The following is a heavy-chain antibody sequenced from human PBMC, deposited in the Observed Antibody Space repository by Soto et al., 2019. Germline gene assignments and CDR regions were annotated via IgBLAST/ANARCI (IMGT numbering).Heavy chain of an antibody. Sequence: SVKVSCKASGGTFSSYAISWVRQAPGQGLEWMGGIIPIFGTANYAQKFQGRVTITADESTSTAYMELSSLRSEDTAVYYCARQRTRLSNWFDPWGQGTLVTVSS. J-gene: IGHJ5*02. V-gene: IGHV1-69*13. CDR2: IIPIFGTA. CDR1: GGTFSSYA. CDR3: ARQRTRLSNWFDP.